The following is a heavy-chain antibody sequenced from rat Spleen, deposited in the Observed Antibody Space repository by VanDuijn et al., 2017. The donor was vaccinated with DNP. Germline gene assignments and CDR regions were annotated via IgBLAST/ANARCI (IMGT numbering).Heavy chain of an antibody. CDR1: GFTFSNYG. Sequence: EVQLVESGGGLVQPGRSLKLSCAASGFTFSNYGMAWVRQAPTKGLEWVASITKSVGSSYYRDSVKGQFTISRDNAKSTLYLQMDSLRSEDTATYYCTTESWGYWGQGVMVTVSS. V-gene: IGHV5-27*01. J-gene: IGHJ2*01. CDR3: TTESWGY. D-gene: IGHD5-1*01. CDR2: ITKSVGSS.